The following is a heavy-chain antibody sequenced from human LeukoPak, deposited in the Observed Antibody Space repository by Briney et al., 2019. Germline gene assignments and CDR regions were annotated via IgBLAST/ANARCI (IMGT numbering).Heavy chain of an antibody. J-gene: IGHJ3*02. Sequence: QPGGSLRLSCAASGFTFTTYTMNWVRQTPGKGLEWVSFISSSSSAIYYADSVKGRFTISRDNAKNSLFLQMNSLRAEDTAVYYCAREYSSSSGRAFDIWGQGTMVTVSS. CDR3: AREYSSSSGRAFDI. D-gene: IGHD6-6*01. V-gene: IGHV3-48*01. CDR2: ISSSSSAI. CDR1: GFTFTTYT.